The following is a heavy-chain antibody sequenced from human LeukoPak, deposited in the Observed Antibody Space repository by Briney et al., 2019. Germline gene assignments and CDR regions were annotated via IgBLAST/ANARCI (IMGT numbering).Heavy chain of an antibody. V-gene: IGHV1-8*03. CDR3: ARIDYDFWSGYNYMDV. J-gene: IGHJ6*03. Sequence: ASVKVSCKASGYTFTSYDINWVRQATGQGLEWMGWMNPNSGNTGYAQKFQGRVTITRNTSISTAYMELSSLRSEGTAVYYCARIDYDFWSGYNYMDVWGKGTTVTVSS. D-gene: IGHD3-3*01. CDR2: MNPNSGNT. CDR1: GYTFTSYD.